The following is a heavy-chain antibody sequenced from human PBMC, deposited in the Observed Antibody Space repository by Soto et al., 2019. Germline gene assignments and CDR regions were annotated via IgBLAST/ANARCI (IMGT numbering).Heavy chain of an antibody. J-gene: IGHJ4*02. CDR1: GYTFTSCD. CDR3: ARGGYYYDSSAYYRPFDY. Sequence: ASVKVSGKASGYTFTSCDINWVRQATGQGLEWMGWMNPNSGNTGYAQKFQGRVTMTRSTSISTAYMELSSLRSEDTAVYYCARGGYYYDSSAYYRPFDYWGQGTLVTVSS. CDR2: MNPNSGNT. D-gene: IGHD3-22*01. V-gene: IGHV1-8*01.